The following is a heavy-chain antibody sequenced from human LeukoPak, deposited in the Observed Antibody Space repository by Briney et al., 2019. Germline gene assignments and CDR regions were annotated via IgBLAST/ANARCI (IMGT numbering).Heavy chain of an antibody. Sequence: SETLSLTCGVYGGPFSIYCWNWIRQSPGEGLEWIGEINQSGSTKYNPSLKSRVTISVDTSKNQFSLKLSSVTAADTAVYYCATMGSGSYFNYWGQGSLVTVSS. J-gene: IGHJ4*02. CDR2: INQSGST. CDR1: GGPFSIYC. V-gene: IGHV4-34*01. CDR3: ATMGSGSYFNY. D-gene: IGHD1-26*01.